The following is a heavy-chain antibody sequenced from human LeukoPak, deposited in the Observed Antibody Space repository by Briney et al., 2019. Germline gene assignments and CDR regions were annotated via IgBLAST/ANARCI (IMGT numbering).Heavy chain of an antibody. D-gene: IGHD6-6*01. CDR1: GVSVSSHSAA. V-gene: IGHV6-1*01. CDR2: TYYRSKWYN. J-gene: IGHJ6*03. Sequence: SQTLSLTCAISGVSVSSHSAAWKWIRQSPSRGLEWLGRTYYRSKWYNDYAVSVKSRITINPDTSKNQFSLQLNSVTPEDTAVYYCARDDEYSSSSGYYYFYMDVWGKGTMVTVSS. CDR3: ARDDEYSSSSGYYYFYMDV.